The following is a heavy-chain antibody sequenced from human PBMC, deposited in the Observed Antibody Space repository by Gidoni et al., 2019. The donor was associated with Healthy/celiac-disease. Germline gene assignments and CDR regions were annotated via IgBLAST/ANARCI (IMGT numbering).Heavy chain of an antibody. D-gene: IGHD6-13*01. V-gene: IGHV4-59*01. CDR3: ARVSSSSRWYSQEFDY. Sequence: QVQLQESGPGLVKPSETLSLTCTVSGGSISSYYWSWIRQPPGKGLEWIGYIYYSWSTNYNPPLKSRVTISVDTSKNQFSLKLSSVTAADTAVYYCARVSSSSRWYSQEFDYWGQGTLVTVSS. CDR1: GGSISSYY. CDR2: IYYSWST. J-gene: IGHJ4*02.